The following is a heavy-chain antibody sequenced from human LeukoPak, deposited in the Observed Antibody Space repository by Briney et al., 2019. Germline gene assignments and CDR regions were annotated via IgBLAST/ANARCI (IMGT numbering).Heavy chain of an antibody. J-gene: IGHJ4*02. Sequence: SGGSLRLSCAASGFTFSSYAMSWVRQAPGKGLEWVAAISGSGGSTYYADSVKGRFTSSRDNFKNTLYLQMNSLRAEDTAVYYCAKDPNINVRFSFDYWGQGTLVTVSS. D-gene: IGHD4-17*01. CDR1: GFTFSSYA. CDR2: ISGSGGST. V-gene: IGHV3-23*01. CDR3: AKDPNINVRFSFDY.